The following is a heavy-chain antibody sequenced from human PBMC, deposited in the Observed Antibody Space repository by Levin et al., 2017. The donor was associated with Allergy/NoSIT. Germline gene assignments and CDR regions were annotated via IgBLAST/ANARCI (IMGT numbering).Heavy chain of an antibody. V-gene: IGHV5-51*01. CDR3: ARHEVFYAARCSYYGGYFDS. J-gene: IGHJ4*02. D-gene: IGHD2/OR15-2a*01. CDR2: IDPSDSDV. CDR1: GYTFTDFW. Sequence: GESLKISCQATGYTFTDFWIGWVRQMPGQGLEYIGVIDPSDSDVRYNPSFQGQVTIPVDKSINTAYLHWNSLKDSDIALYYCARHEVFYAARCSYYGGYFDSWGQGTLVSVSS.